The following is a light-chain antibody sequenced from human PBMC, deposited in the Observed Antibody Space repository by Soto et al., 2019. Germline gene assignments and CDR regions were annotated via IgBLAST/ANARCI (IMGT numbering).Light chain of an antibody. V-gene: IGKV3-15*01. Sequence: EIVVTQSPATLYVSPGERVSRYCRASQGVRSHLGWYRQRPGQAPRLLIHDASSRATGVPARFSGSGSGTEFVLTISSLQSEDFAIYYCQQYDAWPFTFGGGTKVDIK. J-gene: IGKJ4*01. CDR2: DAS. CDR3: QQYDAWPFT. CDR1: QGVRSH.